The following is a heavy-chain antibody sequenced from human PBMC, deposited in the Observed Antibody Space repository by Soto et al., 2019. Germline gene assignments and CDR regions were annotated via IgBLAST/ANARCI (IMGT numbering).Heavy chain of an antibody. CDR3: ARDNDRLQLGGNYYYRLDV. CDR2: IIPLFRTP. V-gene: IGHV1-69*12. Sequence: QVQLVQSGAEMKEPGSSVKVSCKTSGGTFSSSAISWLRQAPGQGLEWMGGIIPLFRTPDYAQKFQGRVTIAADESTRTAYMELSSLRSEDTAVYYCARDNDRLQLGGNYYYRLDVWGQGTTITASS. CDR1: GGTFSSSA. J-gene: IGHJ6*02. D-gene: IGHD4-4*01.